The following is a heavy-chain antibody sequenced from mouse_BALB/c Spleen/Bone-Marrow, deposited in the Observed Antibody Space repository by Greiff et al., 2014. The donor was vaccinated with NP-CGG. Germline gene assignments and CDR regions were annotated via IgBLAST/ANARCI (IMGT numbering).Heavy chain of an antibody. J-gene: IGHJ3*01. CDR1: GYTFTSYW. D-gene: IGHD1-1*01. V-gene: IGHV1S41*01. Sequence: DLVKPGASVKLSCKASGYTFTSYWINWIKQRPGQCLEWIGRIPPGSGTTYYNEMFKGKATLTVDTSSTTAYIQLSSLSSEDSAVYFCARGSYYYGSSSPWFAYWGQGTLVTVSA. CDR2: IPPGSGTT. CDR3: ARGSYYYGSSSPWFAY.